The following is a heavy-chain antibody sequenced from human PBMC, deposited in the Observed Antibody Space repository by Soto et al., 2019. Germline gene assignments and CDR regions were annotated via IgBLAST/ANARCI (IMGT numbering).Heavy chain of an antibody. CDR2: INPNNGNT. CDR3: ARTSSGTRGGFDP. Sequence: ASVKVSCKASGYTFTSYDINWVRQATGQGLEWMGWINPNNGNTGYAEKFQGRVTMTRSTSISTAYMELSSLRSDDTAVYFCARTSSGTRGGFDPWGQGTLVTVSS. CDR1: GYTFTSYD. J-gene: IGHJ5*02. D-gene: IGHD1-1*01. V-gene: IGHV1-8*01.